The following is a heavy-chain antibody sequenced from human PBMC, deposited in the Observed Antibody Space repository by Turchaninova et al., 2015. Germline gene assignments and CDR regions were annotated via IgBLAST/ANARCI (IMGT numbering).Heavy chain of an antibody. CDR3: ARRGYSYGRPYFEY. J-gene: IGHJ4*02. D-gene: IGHD5-18*01. CDR1: VCSSSSSSAY. V-gene: IGHV4-39*07. CDR2: NNDSGST. Sequence: QLQESGPGLVKPSETLSLTCPVSVCSSSSSSAYWGWIRQPPGKGLEWIGENNDSGSTNYDPSLKSRITLSVDTPKNQFSLRLSSVTAADTAVYYCARRGYSYGRPYFEYWGQGTLVTVSS.